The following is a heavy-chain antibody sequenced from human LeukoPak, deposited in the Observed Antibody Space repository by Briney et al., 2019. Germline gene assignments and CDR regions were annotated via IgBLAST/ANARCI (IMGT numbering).Heavy chain of an antibody. J-gene: IGHJ5*02. CDR2: IYYSGST. D-gene: IGHD2-15*01. CDR1: GGSISSYY. Sequence: SETLSLTCTVSGGSISSYYWSWIRQPPGKGLEWIGYIYYSGSTNYNPSLKSRVTISVDTSKNQFSLKLSSVTAADAAVYYCAGSRYVSWFDPWGQGTLVTVSS. CDR3: AGSRYVSWFDP. V-gene: IGHV4-59*01.